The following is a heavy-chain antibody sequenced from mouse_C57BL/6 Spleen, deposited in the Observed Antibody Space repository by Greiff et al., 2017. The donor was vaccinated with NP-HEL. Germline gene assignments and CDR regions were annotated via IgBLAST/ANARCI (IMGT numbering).Heavy chain of an antibody. V-gene: IGHV1-81*01. CDR2: IYPRSGNT. D-gene: IGHD1-1*01. Sequence: QVQLKQSGAELARPGASVKLSCKACGYTFTSYGISWVKQRTGQGLEWIGEIYPRSGNTYYNEKFKGKATLTEDKSSRTAYMELRSLTSEDSAVYFCASITTGFYYFDYWGQGTTLTVSS. J-gene: IGHJ2*01. CDR3: ASITTGFYYFDY. CDR1: GYTFTSYG.